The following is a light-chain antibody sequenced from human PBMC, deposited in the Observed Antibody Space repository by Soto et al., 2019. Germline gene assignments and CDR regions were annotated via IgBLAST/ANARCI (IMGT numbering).Light chain of an antibody. CDR1: PSLLYSPNNKNY. Sequence: IVMTQSTDSLAVSLGERATIDCKSSPSLLYSPNNKNYLAWYQQKPGQPHKLLIAWASTREAGVPDRFTGSGSGTDFTLTISGLQAEDGAVYYCQQYYDAPQTFGRGTKVEIK. V-gene: IGKV4-1*01. CDR3: QQYYDAPQT. CDR2: WAS. J-gene: IGKJ4*01.